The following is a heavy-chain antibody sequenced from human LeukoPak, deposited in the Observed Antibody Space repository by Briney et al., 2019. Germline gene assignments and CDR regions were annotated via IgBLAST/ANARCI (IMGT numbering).Heavy chain of an antibody. J-gene: IGHJ6*02. D-gene: IGHD2-2*01. CDR1: GFTFDDYA. CDR2: ICWNSGSI. V-gene: IGHV3-9*01. CDR3: AKEMGGDIVVVPAAKGAYYYYGMDV. Sequence: GGSLRLSCAASGFTFDDYAMHWVRQAPGKGLEWVSGICWNSGSIGYADSVKGRFTISRDNAKNSLYLQMNSLRAEDTALYYCAKEMGGDIVVVPAAKGAYYYYGMDVWGQGTTVTVSS.